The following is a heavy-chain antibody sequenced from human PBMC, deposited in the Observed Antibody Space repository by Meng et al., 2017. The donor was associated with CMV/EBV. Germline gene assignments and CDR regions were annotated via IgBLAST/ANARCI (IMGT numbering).Heavy chain of an antibody. Sequence: SQTLSLTCAVYGGSFSGYYWSWSRQPPGKGLEWIGEINHSGSTNYNPSLKSRVTISVDTSKNQFSLKLSSVTAADTAVYYCARGSRLRFLEWLLYGRGYFDYWGQGTLVTVSS. CDR2: INHSGST. J-gene: IGHJ4*02. D-gene: IGHD3-3*01. V-gene: IGHV4-34*01. CDR1: GGSFSGYY. CDR3: ARGSRLRFLEWLLYGRGYFDY.